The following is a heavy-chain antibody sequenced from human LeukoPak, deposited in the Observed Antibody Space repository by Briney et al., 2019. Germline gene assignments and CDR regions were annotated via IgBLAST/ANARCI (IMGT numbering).Heavy chain of an antibody. CDR2: MNPNSGNT. V-gene: IGHV1-8*01. J-gene: IGHJ4*02. CDR3: ASLIGVAAATDY. CDR1: GYTFTSYD. Sequence: GASVKVSCKASGYTFTSYDINWVRQATGQGLEWMGWMNPNSGNTGYAQKFQGRVTMTRNTSISTAYMELSSLRSEDTAVYHCASLIGVAAATDYWGQGTLVTVSS. D-gene: IGHD6-13*01.